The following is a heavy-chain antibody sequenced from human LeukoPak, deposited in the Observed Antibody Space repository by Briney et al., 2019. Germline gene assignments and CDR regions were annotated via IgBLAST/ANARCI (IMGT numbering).Heavy chain of an antibody. J-gene: IGHJ4*02. V-gene: IGHV3-23*01. CDR3: ARGTSQTHYPHLFDY. Sequence: PGGSLRLSCVGSEFTLSNYAMSWVRQAPGEGLEWVSAISGNDGTTYYADSVKGRFTLSRDNSKNTLYLQMNSLRAEDTAVYYCARGTSQTHYPHLFDYWGQGTLVSVSS. CDR1: EFTLSNYA. CDR2: ISGNDGTT. D-gene: IGHD1-26*01.